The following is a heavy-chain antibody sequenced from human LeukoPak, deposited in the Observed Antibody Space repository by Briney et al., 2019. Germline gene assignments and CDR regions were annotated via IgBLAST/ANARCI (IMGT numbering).Heavy chain of an antibody. CDR2: MYYSGST. V-gene: IGHV4-61*01. Sequence: SETLSLTCTVSGRSVNSGSYYWSWIRQPPGKGQEWIGYMYYSGSTNYDPSLKSRVTISVDTSKNQFSLKLSSVTAADTAVYYCARSGGYWFDPWGQGTLVTVSS. J-gene: IGHJ5*02. CDR3: ARSGGYWFDP. D-gene: IGHD1-26*01. CDR1: GRSVNSGSYY.